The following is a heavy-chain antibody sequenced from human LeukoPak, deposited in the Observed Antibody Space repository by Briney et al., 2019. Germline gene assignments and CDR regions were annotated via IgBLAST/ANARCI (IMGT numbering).Heavy chain of an antibody. Sequence: GESLRISCKGSRYSFTSYWIGWVRQMPGKGLEWMGIIYPDDSDTKYSPSFQGQVTISADKSINTVYLQWSSLKASDTAMYYCARLAFCGGDCYRTTRGYFQYWGQGTLVTVSS. V-gene: IGHV5-51*01. D-gene: IGHD2-21*02. CDR1: RYSFTSYW. J-gene: IGHJ1*01. CDR2: IYPDDSDT. CDR3: ARLAFCGGDCYRTTRGYFQY.